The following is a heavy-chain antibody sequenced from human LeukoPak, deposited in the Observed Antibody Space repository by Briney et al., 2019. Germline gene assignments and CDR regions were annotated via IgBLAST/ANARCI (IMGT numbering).Heavy chain of an antibody. CDR1: GASLNSNAYY. Sequence: SETLSLTCTVSGASLNSNAYYWSWVRQPAGKPLEWIGRIYPRGGSSTSYTPSLKSRVTMSADTSGNQFSLQLTSVTAADTAVYFCASTVRRFYYFDNWGQGVLVTVSS. V-gene: IGHV4-61*02. J-gene: IGHJ4*02. CDR3: ASTVRRFYYFDN. CDR2: IYPRGGSST. D-gene: IGHD3-3*01.